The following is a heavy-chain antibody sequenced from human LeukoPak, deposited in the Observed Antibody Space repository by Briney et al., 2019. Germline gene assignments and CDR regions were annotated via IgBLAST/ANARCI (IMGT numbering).Heavy chain of an antibody. J-gene: IGHJ4*02. CDR2: INTDGSYT. V-gene: IGHV3-74*01. CDR3: ARERSGSYYNGFDY. CDR1: GFTFSSYG. D-gene: IGHD1-26*01. Sequence: PGGSLRLSCAASGFTFSSYGMHWVRQAPGKGLVWVSRINTDGSYTTYADSVKGRFTISRDNAKNTLYLQMNSLRAEDTAVYYCARERSGSYYNGFDYWGQGTLVTVSS.